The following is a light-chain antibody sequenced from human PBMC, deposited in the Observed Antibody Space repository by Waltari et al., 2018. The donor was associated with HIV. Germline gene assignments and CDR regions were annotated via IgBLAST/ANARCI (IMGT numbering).Light chain of an antibody. Sequence: DIQMTQHPSSLAASWGDRVIITCRSSQTIYTYVNWYQQKPGRAPNRLIYAASTLHDGVASRFSGSGSGTEFNLTINSLQVEDFVVYYCQQSYSGLTFGPGTKVDV. J-gene: IGKJ3*01. CDR3: QQSYSGLT. V-gene: IGKV1-39*01. CDR1: QTIYTY. CDR2: AAS.